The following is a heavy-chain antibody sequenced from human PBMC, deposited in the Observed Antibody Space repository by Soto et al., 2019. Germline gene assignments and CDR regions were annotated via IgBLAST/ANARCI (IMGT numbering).Heavy chain of an antibody. CDR3: AKDQQWLVRGFDY. Sequence: VQLVESGGGVVQPGRSLRLSCAASGFTFSSYGMSWVRQAPGKGLEWVSAISGSGGSTYYADSVKGRFTISRDNSKNTLYLQMNSLRAEDTAVYYCAKDQQWLVRGFDYWGQGTLVTVSS. V-gene: IGHV3-23*04. CDR1: GFTFSSYG. D-gene: IGHD6-19*01. J-gene: IGHJ4*02. CDR2: ISGSGGST.